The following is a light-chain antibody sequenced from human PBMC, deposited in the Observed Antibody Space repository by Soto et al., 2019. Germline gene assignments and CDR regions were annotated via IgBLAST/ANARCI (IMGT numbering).Light chain of an antibody. V-gene: IGKV1-9*01. J-gene: IGKJ4*01. CDR1: QGINSY. Sequence: DIQLTQSPSFLSASIGDRVTVTCRSSQGINSYLAWYQQKPGKAPKLLIYTASTLQSGVPRRFGGSGSGTAFTLTISSLQPEDFANYFCQQVHDYPITFGGGTKVDIK. CDR2: TAS. CDR3: QQVHDYPIT.